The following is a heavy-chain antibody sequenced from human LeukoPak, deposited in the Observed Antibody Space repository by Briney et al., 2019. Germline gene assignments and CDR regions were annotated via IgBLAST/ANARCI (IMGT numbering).Heavy chain of an antibody. D-gene: IGHD3-22*01. CDR1: GGTFSSYA. Sequence: ASVKVSCKASGGTFSSYAISWVRQAPGQGLEWMGGIIPIFGTANYAQKFQGRVTITADESTSTAYMELSSLRSEDTAVYYCARAPKYYYDSSGPNDAFDIWGQGAMVTVSS. V-gene: IGHV1-69*13. CDR3: ARAPKYYYDSSGPNDAFDI. CDR2: IIPIFGTA. J-gene: IGHJ3*02.